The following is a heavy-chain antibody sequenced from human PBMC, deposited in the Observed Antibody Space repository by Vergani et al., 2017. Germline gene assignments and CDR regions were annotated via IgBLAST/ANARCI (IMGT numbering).Heavy chain of an antibody. CDR2: IYYSGST. J-gene: IGHJ4*02. V-gene: IGHV4-31*03. CDR3: AREVGTEGFDY. Sequence: QVQLQESGPGLVKPSQTLSLTCPVSGDSISRGGYYWNWIRQHPGNGLEWIGYIYYSGSTNYNSSLKSRVSMSVDTSKNQFSLRLSSGTAADTAVYYCAREVGTEGFDYWGQGPLVTVSS. CDR1: GDSISRGGYY. D-gene: IGHD2-21*02.